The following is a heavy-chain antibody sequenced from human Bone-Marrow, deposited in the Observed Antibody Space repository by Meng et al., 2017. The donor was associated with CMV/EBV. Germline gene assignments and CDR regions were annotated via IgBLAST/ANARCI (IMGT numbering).Heavy chain of an antibody. CDR2: ISSSSAYI. J-gene: IGHJ6*02. CDR3: ARDSPVRSSSGDYYYGMDV. D-gene: IGHD6-13*01. V-gene: IGHV3-21*01. Sequence: GESLKISCAASGFTFSKNNMNWVRQAPGKGLEWVSSISSSSAYIYYIDSVKGRFTISRDNAKNSLYLQMNSLRAEDTAVYHCARDSPVRSSSGDYYYGMDVWGQGTTVTVSS. CDR1: GFTFSKNN.